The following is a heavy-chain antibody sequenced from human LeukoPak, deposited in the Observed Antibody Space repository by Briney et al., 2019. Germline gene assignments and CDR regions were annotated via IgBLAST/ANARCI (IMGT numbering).Heavy chain of an antibody. Sequence: ASVTVSCTASGYTFTSYYMHWVRQAPGQGLEWMGIINPSGGSTSYAQKFQGRVTMTRDTSTSTVYMELSSLRSEDTAVYYCARDGIAAAGTGRWFDPWGQGTLVTVSS. D-gene: IGHD6-13*01. CDR1: GYTFTSYY. CDR2: INPSGGST. CDR3: ARDGIAAAGTGRWFDP. J-gene: IGHJ5*02. V-gene: IGHV1-46*01.